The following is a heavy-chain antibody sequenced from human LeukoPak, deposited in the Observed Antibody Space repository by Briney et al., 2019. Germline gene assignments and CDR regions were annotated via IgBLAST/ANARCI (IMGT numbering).Heavy chain of an antibody. CDR1: GFTFSRSG. J-gene: IGHJ4*02. D-gene: IGHD2-2*01. Sequence: GGSLRLSCAASGFTFSRSGMHWVRKAPGKGLEWVALIWYDGSDKYYADSVKGRFTISRDNSKNTLYLQMNSLRVEDTAVYYCAVDCSSASCRPENWGQGTLVSVSS. CDR2: IWYDGSDK. CDR3: AVDCSSASCRPEN. V-gene: IGHV3-30*02.